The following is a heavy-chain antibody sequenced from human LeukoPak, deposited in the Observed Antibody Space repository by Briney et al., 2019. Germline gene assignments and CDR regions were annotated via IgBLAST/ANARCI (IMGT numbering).Heavy chain of an antibody. D-gene: IGHD3-10*01. V-gene: IGHV3-48*01. CDR2: ISSGSSTI. CDR3: ARDSMVRGGLDY. CDR1: GFTFSSYS. J-gene: IGHJ4*02. Sequence: GGSLRLSCAASGFTFSSYSMNWVRQAPGKGLEWVSYISSGSSTIYYADSVKGRFTISRDNAKNSLCLQMNSLRAEDTAVYYCARDSMVRGGLDYWGQGTLVTVSS.